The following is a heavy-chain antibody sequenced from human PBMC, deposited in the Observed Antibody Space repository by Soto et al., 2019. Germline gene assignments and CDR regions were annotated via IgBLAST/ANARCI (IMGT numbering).Heavy chain of an antibody. CDR1: GYTFTGYY. CDR2: INPTTGDT. V-gene: IGHV1-2*02. Sequence: ASVKVSCKASGYTFTGYYIHWVRQAPGQGLEWMGWINPTTGDTNYAQNFQGRVTMTRDTSIYTAFMGLSRLTFDDTAVYYCARHNGYGDWFDHWGQGTLGTVS. J-gene: IGHJ5*02. CDR3: ARHNGYGDWFDH. D-gene: IGHD5-12*01.